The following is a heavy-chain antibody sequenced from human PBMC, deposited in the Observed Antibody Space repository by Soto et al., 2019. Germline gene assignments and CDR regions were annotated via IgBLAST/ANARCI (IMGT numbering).Heavy chain of an antibody. CDR2: IYYSGST. Sequence: SETLSLTCTVSGGSISSYYWSWIRQPPGKGLEWIGYIYYSGSTNYNPSLKSRVTISVDTSKNQFSLKLSSVTAADTAVYYCARHRVGYSGYDYGDDAFDIWGQGTMVTVSS. D-gene: IGHD5-12*01. CDR3: ARHRVGYSGYDYGDDAFDI. J-gene: IGHJ3*02. V-gene: IGHV4-59*08. CDR1: GGSISSYY.